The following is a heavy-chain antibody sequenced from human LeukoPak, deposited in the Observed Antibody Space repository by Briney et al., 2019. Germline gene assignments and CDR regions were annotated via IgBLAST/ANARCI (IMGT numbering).Heavy chain of an antibody. V-gene: IGHV4-4*07. D-gene: IGHD3-22*01. CDR1: GGSISSYY. CDR3: ARDTYYYDSSGYSGDY. CDR2: IYNSGST. Sequence: SETLSLTCSVSGGSISSYYWSWIRQPAGKGLEWIGRIYNSGSTKYNPSLKSRVTMSVDTSKNQFSLKLSSVTAADTAVYYCARDTYYYDSSGYSGDYWGQGTLVTISS. J-gene: IGHJ4*02.